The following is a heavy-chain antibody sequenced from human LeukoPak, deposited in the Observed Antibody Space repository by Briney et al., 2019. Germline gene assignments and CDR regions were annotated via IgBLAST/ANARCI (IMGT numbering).Heavy chain of an antibody. CDR1: GFTFSSYA. V-gene: IGHV3-30*14. CDR3: ARDHDYLDY. J-gene: IGHJ4*02. CDR2: ISYDGSNK. Sequence: PGGSLRLSCAASGFTFSSYAMHWVRQAPGKGLEWVAVISYDGSNKYYADSVKGRFTISRDNSKNTLYLQMNSLKTEDTAVYYCARDHDYLDYWGQGTLVTVSS.